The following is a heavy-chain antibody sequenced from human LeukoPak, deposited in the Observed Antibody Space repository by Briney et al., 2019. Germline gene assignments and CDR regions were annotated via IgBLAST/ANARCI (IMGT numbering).Heavy chain of an antibody. J-gene: IGHJ4*02. CDR3: AKVVQYTASTGTGLDY. CDR1: GFTFSNYG. D-gene: IGHD6-13*01. Sequence: PGGSLRLSCVASGFTFSNYGMHWVRQAPGKGLDWVAVIWYDGSYKYYADSVKCRFTISRENPTKTLYLQMNSLRAEEPGIYYCAKVVQYTASTGTGLDYWGQGTLVSVSS. CDR2: IWYDGSYK. V-gene: IGHV3-33*06.